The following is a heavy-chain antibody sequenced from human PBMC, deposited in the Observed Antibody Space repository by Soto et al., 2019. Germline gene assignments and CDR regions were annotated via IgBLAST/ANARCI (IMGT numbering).Heavy chain of an antibody. CDR3: AREGDYRTWFEP. Sequence: LSLTCTVSGESIATGAFYWSWIRLQSGKGPEWIGSIFYAGDTYYNPSLKSRVEISLDGSQNQFSLNLRSVTAADTAVYYCAREGDYRTWFEPWGPGTLVTVSS. CDR1: GESIATGAFY. V-gene: IGHV4-31*03. CDR2: IFYAGDT. D-gene: IGHD4-17*01. J-gene: IGHJ5*02.